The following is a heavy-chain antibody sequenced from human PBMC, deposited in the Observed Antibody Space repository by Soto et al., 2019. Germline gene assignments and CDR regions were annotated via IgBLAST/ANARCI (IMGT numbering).Heavy chain of an antibody. CDR2: IYYSGST. D-gene: IGHD4-17*01. CDR3: ARDYYGDGFDY. V-gene: IGHV4-59*01. CDR1: GGSISSYY. J-gene: IGHJ4*02. Sequence: LSLTCTVSGGSISSYYWSWIRQPPGKGLEWIGYIYYSGSTNYNPSLKSRVTISVDTSKNQFSLKLSSVTAADTAVYYCARDYYGDGFDYCGQGTLVTVSS.